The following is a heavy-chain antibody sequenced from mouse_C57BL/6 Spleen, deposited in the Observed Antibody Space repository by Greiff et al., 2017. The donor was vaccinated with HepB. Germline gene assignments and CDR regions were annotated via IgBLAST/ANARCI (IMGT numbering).Heavy chain of an antibody. CDR1: GYTFTDYY. CDR2: INPNNGGT. J-gene: IGHJ2*01. Sequence: EVKLQQSGPELVKPGASVKISCKASGYTFTDYYMNWVKQSHGKSLEWIGDINPNNGGTSYNQKFKGKATLTVDKSSSTAYMELRSLTSEDSAVYYCARCYYGSRDYFDYWGQGTTLTVSS. V-gene: IGHV1-26*01. CDR3: ARCYYGSRDYFDY. D-gene: IGHD1-1*01.